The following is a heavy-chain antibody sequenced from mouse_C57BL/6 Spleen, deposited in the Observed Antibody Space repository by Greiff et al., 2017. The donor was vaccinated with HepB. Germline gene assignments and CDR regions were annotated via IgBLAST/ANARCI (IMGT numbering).Heavy chain of an antibody. CDR3: ARERGDYDDGRSPYYFDY. CDR1: GYSITSGYY. V-gene: IGHV3-6*01. Sequence: EVKLQESGPGLVKPSQSLSLTCSVTGYSITSGYYWNWIRQFPGNKLEWMGYISYDGSNNYNPSLKNRISITRDTSKNQFFLKLNSVTTEDTATYYCARERGDYDDGRSPYYFDYWGQGTTLTVSS. D-gene: IGHD2-4*01. CDR2: ISYDGSN. J-gene: IGHJ2*01.